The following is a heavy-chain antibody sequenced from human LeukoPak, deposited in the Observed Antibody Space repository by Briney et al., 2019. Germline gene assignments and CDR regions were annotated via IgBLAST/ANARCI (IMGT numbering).Heavy chain of an antibody. V-gene: IGHV4-39*01. Sequence: SETLSLTCTVSGGSISSTSYFWGWIRQPPGKGLEWIGTIFYNGTTYYNPSLKSRVTISVDTSKNQFSLKLSSVTAADTAVYYCARVVRPAVTIFGVATRPVYYYMDVWGKGTTVTVSS. CDR1: GGSISSTSYF. D-gene: IGHD3-3*01. CDR3: ARVVRPAVTIFGVATRPVYYYMDV. J-gene: IGHJ6*03. CDR2: IFYNGTT.